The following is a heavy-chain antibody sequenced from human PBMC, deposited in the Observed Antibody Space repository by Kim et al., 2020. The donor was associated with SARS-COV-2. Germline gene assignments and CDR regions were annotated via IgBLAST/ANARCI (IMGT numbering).Heavy chain of an antibody. CDR2: ISGSGGST. J-gene: IGHJ3*02. V-gene: IGHV3-23*01. CDR1: GFTFSSYA. Sequence: GGSLRLSCAASGFTFSSYAMSWVRQAPGKGLEWVSAISGSGGSTYYADSVKGRFTISRDNSKNTLYLQMNSLRAEDTAVYYCAKDRRYYDILTGYPAFDIWGQGTMVTVSS. CDR3: AKDRRYYDILTGYPAFDI. D-gene: IGHD3-9*01.